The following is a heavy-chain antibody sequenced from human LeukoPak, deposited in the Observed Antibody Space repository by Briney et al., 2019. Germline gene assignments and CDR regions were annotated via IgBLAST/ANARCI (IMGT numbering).Heavy chain of an antibody. CDR2: INHSGST. CDR3: ARDRNSYDILTGYDYYYYGMDV. Sequence: SETLSLTCAVYGGSFSGYYWSWIRQPPGKGLEWIGEINHSGSTNYNPSLKSRVTISVDTSKNQFSLKLSSVTAADTAVYYCARDRNSYDILTGYDYYYYGMDVWGQGTTVTVSS. V-gene: IGHV4-34*01. CDR1: GGSFSGYY. J-gene: IGHJ6*02. D-gene: IGHD3-9*01.